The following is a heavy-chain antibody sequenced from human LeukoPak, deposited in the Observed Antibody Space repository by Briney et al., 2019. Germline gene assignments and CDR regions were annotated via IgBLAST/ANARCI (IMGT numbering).Heavy chain of an antibody. CDR1: GFTISSYW. V-gene: IGHV3-23*01. CDR3: AKNMVRGVIMSSSFDY. J-gene: IGHJ4*02. Sequence: GGSLRLSCAASGFTISSYWMHWVRQAPGKGLEWVSGISDSGVGTKHADSVKGRFTISRDNSENTLYLQMNSLRAEDTAVYYCAKNMVRGVIMSSSFDYWGQGTLVTVSS. CDR2: ISDSGVGT. D-gene: IGHD3-10*01.